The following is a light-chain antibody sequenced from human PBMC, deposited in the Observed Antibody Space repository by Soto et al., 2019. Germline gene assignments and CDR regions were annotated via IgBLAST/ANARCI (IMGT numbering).Light chain of an antibody. Sequence: EIVLTQSPGTLSLSPGESATLSCRASQSVNNNWLAWYQHQPGQAPRLLIYGTSSRATGIPDRFSGSGSGTDFTLIISRLEHEDFAVYSCQQYGSSPLTFGGGTKVEIK. CDR1: QSVNNNW. J-gene: IGKJ4*01. V-gene: IGKV3-20*01. CDR2: GTS. CDR3: QQYGSSPLT.